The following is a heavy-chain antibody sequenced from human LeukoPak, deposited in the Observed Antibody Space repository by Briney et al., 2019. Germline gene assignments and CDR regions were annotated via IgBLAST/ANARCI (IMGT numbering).Heavy chain of an antibody. CDR1: GFTFSSYA. J-gene: IGHJ4*02. V-gene: IGHV3-23*01. Sequence: GGSLRLSCAASGFTFSSYAMSWVRQAPGKGLEWASAISGSGGSTYYADSVKGRFTISRDNSKNTLYLQMNSLRAEDTAVYYCAKDSEWELRSCFDYWGQGTLVTVSS. D-gene: IGHD1-26*01. CDR3: AKDSEWELRSCFDY. CDR2: ISGSGGST.